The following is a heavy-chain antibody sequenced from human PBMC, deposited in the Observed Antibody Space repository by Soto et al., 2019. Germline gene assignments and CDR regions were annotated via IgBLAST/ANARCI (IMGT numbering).Heavy chain of an antibody. CDR3: ARHKTVYAIPSWFDP. J-gene: IGHJ5*02. Sequence: PSETLSLTCAVSGGSISSGGYSWSWIRQPPGKGLEWIGYIYHSGSTYYNPSLKSRVTISVDTSKNQFSLKLSSVTAADTAVYYCARHKTVYAIPSWFDPWGQGTLVTVSS. D-gene: IGHD1-1*01. V-gene: IGHV4-30-2*01. CDR2: IYHSGST. CDR1: GGSISSGGYS.